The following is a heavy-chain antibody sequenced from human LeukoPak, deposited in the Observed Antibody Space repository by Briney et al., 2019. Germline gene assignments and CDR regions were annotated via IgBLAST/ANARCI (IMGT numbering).Heavy chain of an antibody. D-gene: IGHD3-22*01. CDR1: GGSISSGSYY. Sequence: SETLSLTCTVSGGSISSGSYYWSWIRQPAGKGLEWIGRIYTSGSTNYNPSLKRRVTISVDTSKNQVSLKMSSVTAADTAVYYCAREAYYYDSSGYYYANYYYYYMDVWGKGTTVTVSS. CDR2: IYTSGST. J-gene: IGHJ6*03. CDR3: AREAYYYDSSGYYYANYYYYYMDV. V-gene: IGHV4-61*02.